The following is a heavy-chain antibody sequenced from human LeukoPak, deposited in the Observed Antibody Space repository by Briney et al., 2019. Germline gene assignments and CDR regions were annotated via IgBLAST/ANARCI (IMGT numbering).Heavy chain of an antibody. V-gene: IGHV3-48*03. CDR2: ISSSGSTT. CDR3: AKDQEIIQTDGDY. Sequence: GGSLRLSCAASGFTFSSYEMTWVRQAPGKGLEWVSYISSSGSTTHYADSVKGRFTFSRDNAKNSLYLQMNSLRAEDTAVYYCAKDQEIIQTDGDYWGQGTLVTVSS. J-gene: IGHJ4*02. D-gene: IGHD5-18*01. CDR1: GFTFSSYE.